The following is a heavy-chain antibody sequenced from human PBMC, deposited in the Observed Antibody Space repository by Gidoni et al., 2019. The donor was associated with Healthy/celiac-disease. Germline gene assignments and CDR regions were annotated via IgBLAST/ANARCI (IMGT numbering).Heavy chain of an antibody. CDR2: IGGSGGST. J-gene: IGHJ6*03. V-gene: IGHV3-23*01. D-gene: IGHD3-9*01. Sequence: EVQLLESGGGLVQPGGSLGLSCAASGFTFRSYAMRWVRPAPGKVLEWVSAIGGSGGSTYSADSVKGRFTISRDNSKNTLYLQMNSLRAEDTAVYYCAKDSDVLRYFDWLVSANYYMDVWGKGTTVTVSS. CDR1: GFTFRSYA. CDR3: AKDSDVLRYFDWLVSANYYMDV.